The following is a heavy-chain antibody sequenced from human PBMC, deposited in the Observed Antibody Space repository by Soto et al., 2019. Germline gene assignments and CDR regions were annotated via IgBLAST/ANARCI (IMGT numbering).Heavy chain of an antibody. Sequence: ASVKVSCKASGYTFTSYGISWVRQAPGQGLEWMGWISAYNGNTNYAQKLQGRVTMTTDTSTSTAYMELRSLRAEDTAVYYCARPPVIDIVVPPDYWGQGTLVTVSS. V-gene: IGHV1-18*01. J-gene: IGHJ4*02. CDR1: GYTFTSYG. D-gene: IGHD2-15*01. CDR3: ARPPVIDIVVPPDY. CDR2: ISAYNGNT.